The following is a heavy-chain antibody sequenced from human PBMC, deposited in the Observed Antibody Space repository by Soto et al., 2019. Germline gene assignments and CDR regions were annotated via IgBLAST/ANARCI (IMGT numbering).Heavy chain of an antibody. J-gene: IGHJ4*02. D-gene: IGHD6-6*01. Sequence: SETLSLTCSIYSGAFSGYYWGWIRQPPGKGLEGIGEISPGGNTNYSPSLTGRVSLSIDPSKKQSSVNMASLSAADTAVYYCARATKVSGSSRTRPDFWGQGTLVTVTS. CDR1: SGAFSGYY. V-gene: IGHV4-34*01. CDR2: ISPGGNT. CDR3: ARATKVSGSSRTRPDF.